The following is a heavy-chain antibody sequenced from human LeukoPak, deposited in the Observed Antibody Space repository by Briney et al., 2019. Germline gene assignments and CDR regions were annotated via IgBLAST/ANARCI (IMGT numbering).Heavy chain of an antibody. D-gene: IGHD3-22*01. CDR3: ARLPPSYYDSSGYYYYYYGMDV. J-gene: IGHJ6*02. CDR2: IYYSGST. Sequence: SETLSLTCTVSGGSVSSGSYYWSWIRQPPGKGLEWIGYIYYSGSTNYNPSLKSRVTISVDTSKNQFSLKLSSVTAADTAVYYCARLPPSYYDSSGYYYYYYGMDVWGQGTTVTVSS. V-gene: IGHV4-61*01. CDR1: GGSVSSGSYY.